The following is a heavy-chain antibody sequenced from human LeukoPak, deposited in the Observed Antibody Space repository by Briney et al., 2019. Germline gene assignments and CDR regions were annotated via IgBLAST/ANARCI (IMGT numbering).Heavy chain of an antibody. CDR3: ARDSITMVRGVIMSHFHGY. Sequence: SETLSLTCAVYGGSFSGYYWSWIRQPPGKGLEWIGEIDHSGSTNYNPSLKSRVTISVDTSKNQFSLKLSSVTAADTAVYYCARDSITMVRGVIMSHFHGYWGQGTLVTVSS. CDR2: IDHSGST. V-gene: IGHV4-34*01. J-gene: IGHJ4*02. CDR1: GGSFSGYY. D-gene: IGHD3-10*01.